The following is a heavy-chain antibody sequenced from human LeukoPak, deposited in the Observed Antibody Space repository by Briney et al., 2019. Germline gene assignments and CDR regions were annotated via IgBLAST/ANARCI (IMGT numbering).Heavy chain of an antibody. Sequence: PGGSLRLSCAASGFTFSSHSMNWVRQAPGKGLEWVSSISSSSYIYYADSVKGRFTISRDNAKNSLYLQMNSLRAEDTAVYYCARGRMETYYYDSSGYSTADYWGQGTLVTVSS. D-gene: IGHD3-22*01. V-gene: IGHV3-21*01. CDR1: GFTFSSHS. CDR3: ARGRMETYYYDSSGYSTADY. J-gene: IGHJ4*02. CDR2: ISSSSYI.